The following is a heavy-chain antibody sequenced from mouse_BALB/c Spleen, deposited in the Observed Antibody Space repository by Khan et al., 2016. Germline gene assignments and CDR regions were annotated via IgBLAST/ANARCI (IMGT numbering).Heavy chain of an antibody. V-gene: IGHV3-2*02. J-gene: IGHJ2*01. D-gene: IGHD1-1*02. CDR2: ISFSGGT. CDR1: GYSITSDYA. CDR3: GSRTYYVGRYYFDY. Sequence: EVQLQESGPGLVRPSQSLSLTCTVTGYSITSDYAWNWIRQFPGNRLEWMGYISFSGGTRYNPSLKSRISIPRDISKNQFFLQLNSVTTEDTATYYCGSRTYYVGRYYFDYWGRGTTLTVSS.